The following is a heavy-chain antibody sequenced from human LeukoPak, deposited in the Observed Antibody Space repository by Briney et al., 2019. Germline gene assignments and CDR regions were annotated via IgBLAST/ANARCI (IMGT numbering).Heavy chain of an antibody. D-gene: IGHD3-3*01. CDR3: ARLLPRYYDFWSGYLNWFDP. CDR2: IYYSGST. Sequence: SETLSLTCTVSGGSISSYYWSWIRQPPGKGLEWIGYIYYSGSTNYNPSLKSRVTISVDTSKNQFSLKLSSVTAADTAVYYCARLLPRYYDFWSGYLNWFDPWGQGTLVTVSS. V-gene: IGHV4-59*08. CDR1: GGSISSYY. J-gene: IGHJ5*02.